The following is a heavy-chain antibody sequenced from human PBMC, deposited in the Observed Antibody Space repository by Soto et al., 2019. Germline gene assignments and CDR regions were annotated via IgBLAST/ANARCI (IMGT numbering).Heavy chain of an antibody. Sequence: PGGSLRLSCAASGFTFSNAWMSWVRQAPGKGLEWVGRIKSKTDGGTTDYAAPVKGRFTISRDESKNTLYLQMNSLKTEDTAVYYCTTGTYYDYIYNYWGQGTLVTVSS. D-gene: IGHD3-16*01. CDR1: GFTFSNAW. J-gene: IGHJ4*02. CDR2: IKSKTDGGTT. CDR3: TTGTYYDYIYNY. V-gene: IGHV3-15*01.